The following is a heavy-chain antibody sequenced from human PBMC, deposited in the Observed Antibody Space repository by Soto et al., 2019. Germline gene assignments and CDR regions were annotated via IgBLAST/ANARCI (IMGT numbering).Heavy chain of an antibody. CDR3: ARDLSNYDSSGYHTTIHNWFDP. CDR2: IIPIFGTA. CDR1: GGTFSSYA. V-gene: IGHV1-69*13. D-gene: IGHD3-22*01. J-gene: IGHJ5*02. Sequence: ASVKVSCKASGGTFSSYAISWVRQAPGQGLEWMGGIIPIFGTANYAQKFQGRVTITADESTSTAYMELSSLRSEDTAVYYCARDLSNYDSSGYHTTIHNWFDPWGQGTLVTVSS.